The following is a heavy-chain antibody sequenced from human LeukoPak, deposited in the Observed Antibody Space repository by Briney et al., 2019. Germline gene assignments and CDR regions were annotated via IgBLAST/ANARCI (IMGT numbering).Heavy chain of an antibody. J-gene: IGHJ4*02. V-gene: IGHV1-8*01. Sequence: ASVKVSCKASGYTFTSYDINWVRQAPGQGLEWMGWMNPNSGNTGYAQKFQGRVTMTRNTSISTAYMELSSLRSEDTAVYYCARDCGGDCYYPVGYWGQGTLVTVSS. CDR3: ARDCGGDCYYPVGY. CDR2: MNPNSGNT. D-gene: IGHD2-21*02. CDR1: GYTFTSYD.